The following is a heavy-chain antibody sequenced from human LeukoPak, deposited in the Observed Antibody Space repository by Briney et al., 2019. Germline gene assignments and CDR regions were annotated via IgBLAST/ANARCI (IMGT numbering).Heavy chain of an antibody. CDR1: GYTFTIYA. J-gene: IGHJ4*02. Sequence: ASVKVSCKASGYTFTIYAINWVRQAPGQGPEWMGWINTNTGNPTYAQGFAGRFVFSLDTSVSTAYLQISSLKAEDTAVYYCARDTERDDSSGYYYGYWGQGTLVTVSS. D-gene: IGHD3-22*01. V-gene: IGHV7-4-1*02. CDR3: ARDTERDDSSGYYYGY. CDR2: INTNTGNP.